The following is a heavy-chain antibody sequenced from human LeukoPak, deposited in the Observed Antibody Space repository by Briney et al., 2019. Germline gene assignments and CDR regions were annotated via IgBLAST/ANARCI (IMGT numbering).Heavy chain of an antibody. J-gene: IGHJ4*02. CDR1: GYIFSSND. CDR2: MNPNSGDT. Sequence: ASVKVSCKASGYIFSSNDINWVRQAAGQGLEWMGWMNPNSGDTGYTQKFQGRVAMTRSTSITTAYMELSSLRSEDTAVYYCARGPFGSGSFLGYWGRGTLVTVSS. V-gene: IGHV1-8*01. CDR3: ARGPFGSGSFLGY. D-gene: IGHD3-10*01.